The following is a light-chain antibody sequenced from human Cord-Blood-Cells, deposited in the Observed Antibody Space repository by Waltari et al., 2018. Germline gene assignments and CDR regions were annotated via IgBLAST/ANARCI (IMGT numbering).Light chain of an antibody. CDR1: QGISSY. CDR3: QQLNSYPIT. J-gene: IGKJ5*01. CDR2: AAS. V-gene: IGKV1-9*01. Sequence: DIQLTQSPSFLSASVGDRVTITCRASQGISSYLAWYQQKPGKAPKLLIYAASTLQSGVPSMFSGSGSGTEFTLTISSLQPEDCATYSCQQLNSYPITFGQGTRLEIK.